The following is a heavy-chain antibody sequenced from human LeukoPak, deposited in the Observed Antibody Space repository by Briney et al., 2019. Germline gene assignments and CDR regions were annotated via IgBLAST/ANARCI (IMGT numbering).Heavy chain of an antibody. CDR3: ARDLRSSSYDFWSDQHLRGYYYMDV. V-gene: IGHV1-2*02. J-gene: IGHJ6*03. CDR2: INPNSGGT. D-gene: IGHD3-3*01. Sequence: AASVKVSCKASGYTFTGYYMHWVRQAPGQGLEWMGWINPNSGGTNYAQKFQGRVTMTRDSSISTAYMELSRLRSDDTAVYYCARDLRSSSYDFWSDQHLRGYYYMDVWGKGTTVTVSS. CDR1: GYTFTGYY.